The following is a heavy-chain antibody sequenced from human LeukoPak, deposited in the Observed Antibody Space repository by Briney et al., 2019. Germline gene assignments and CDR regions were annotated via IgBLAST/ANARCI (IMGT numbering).Heavy chain of an antibody. D-gene: IGHD7-27*01. J-gene: IGHJ4*02. CDR2: IYSGGST. CDR1: GFTFSSYA. CDR3: ASGTNWGGYFDY. V-gene: IGHV3-53*01. Sequence: GGSLRLSCAASGFTFSSYAMSWVRQAPGKGLEWVSVIYSGGSTYYADSVKGRFTISRDNSKNTLYLQMNSLRAEDTAVYYCASGTNWGGYFDYWGQGTLVTVSS.